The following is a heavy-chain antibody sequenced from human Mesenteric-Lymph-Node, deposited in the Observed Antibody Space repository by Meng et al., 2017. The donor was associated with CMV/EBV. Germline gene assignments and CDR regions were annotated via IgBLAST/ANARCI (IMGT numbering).Heavy chain of an antibody. D-gene: IGHD3-16*01. CDR1: GYTFTGYK. V-gene: IGHV1-2*02. CDR3: VRLAGGIDY. CDR2: INCNRGDT. J-gene: IGHJ4*02. Sequence: ASVKVSCKASGYTFTGYKIHWVRQAPGQGPEWLGGINCNRGDTNYAQKFQGRVTMTRDTSISKAYMELSSLRSDDTAVYYCVRLAGGIDYWGQGTLVTVSS.